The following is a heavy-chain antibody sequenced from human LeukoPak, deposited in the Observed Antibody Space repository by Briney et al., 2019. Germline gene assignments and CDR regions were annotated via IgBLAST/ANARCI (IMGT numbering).Heavy chain of an antibody. J-gene: IGHJ3*02. CDR3: ARFYGDYASDAFDI. Sequence: GGSLRLSCAASGFTFSSYRMNWVRQAPGKGLEWVSSISSSSSYIYYADSVKGRFTISRDNAKNSLYLQMNSLRAEDTAVYYCARFYGDYASDAFDIWGQGTMVTVSS. CDR1: GFTFSSYR. V-gene: IGHV3-21*01. CDR2: ISSSSSYI. D-gene: IGHD4-17*01.